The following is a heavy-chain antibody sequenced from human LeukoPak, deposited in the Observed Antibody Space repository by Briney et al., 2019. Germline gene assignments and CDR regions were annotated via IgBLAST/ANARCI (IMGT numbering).Heavy chain of an antibody. CDR3: ARGRDRMVY. V-gene: IGHV4-39*01. J-gene: IGHJ4*02. CDR1: GGSISSSSYY. CDR2: IYSSGST. Sequence: KPSETLSLTCPVSGGSISSSSYYWGWIRQPPGKGLEWIGSIYSSGSTYYNPSLKSRVTVSVDTSKNQFSLKLSSVTAADTAVYYCARGRDRMVYWGQGTLVTVSS. D-gene: IGHD1-14*01.